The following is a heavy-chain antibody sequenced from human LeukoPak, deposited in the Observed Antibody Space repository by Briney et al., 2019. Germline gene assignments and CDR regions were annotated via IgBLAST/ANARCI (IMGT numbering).Heavy chain of an antibody. J-gene: IGHJ4*02. D-gene: IGHD6-19*01. CDR2: IKSKTDGRTT. V-gene: IGHV3-15*01. Sequence: PGGSLRLSCAASGFTFSNAWMSWVRQAPGKGLEWVGRIKSKTDGRTTDYAAPVKGRFTISRDDSKNTLYLQMNSLKTEDTAVYYCTTDSSGWYFDYWGQGTLVTVSS. CDR3: TTDSSGWYFDY. CDR1: GFTFSNAW.